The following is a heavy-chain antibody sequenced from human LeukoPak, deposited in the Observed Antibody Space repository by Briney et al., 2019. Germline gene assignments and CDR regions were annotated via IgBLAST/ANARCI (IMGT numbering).Heavy chain of an antibody. D-gene: IGHD6-6*01. CDR1: GGTFSSYA. CDR2: IIPILGIA. J-gene: IGHJ3*02. V-gene: IGHV1-69*04. Sequence: GASVKVSCKASGGTFSSYAISWVRQAPGQGLEWMGRIIPILGIANYAQKFQGRVTITADKPTSTAYMELSSLRSEDTAVYYCARVGSSSPDQAFDIWGQGTMVTVSS. CDR3: ARVGSSSPDQAFDI.